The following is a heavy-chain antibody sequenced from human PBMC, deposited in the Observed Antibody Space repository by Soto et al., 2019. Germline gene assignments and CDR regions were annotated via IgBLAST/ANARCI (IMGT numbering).Heavy chain of an antibody. CDR3: ARGASIFGGLEMDV. CDR1: GYTFTKFH. J-gene: IGHJ6*04. Sequence: GASVKVSCKASGYTFTKFHIHWVRQAPGQGLEWMGGIIPIFGTANYAQKFQGRVTITTDTSTSTAYMELRSLRSDDTAVYYCARGASIFGGLEMDVWGKGTTVTVSS. V-gene: IGHV1-69*05. D-gene: IGHD3-3*01. CDR2: IIPIFGTA.